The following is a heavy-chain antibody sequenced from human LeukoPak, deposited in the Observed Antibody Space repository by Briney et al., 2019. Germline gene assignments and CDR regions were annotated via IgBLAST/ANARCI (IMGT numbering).Heavy chain of an antibody. D-gene: IGHD6-19*01. CDR2: INPNSGGT. CDR3: ARDRPGWYFPLSY. CDR1: GYTFTGYY. J-gene: IGHJ4*02. Sequence: ASVKVSCKASGYTFTGYYMHWVRQAPGQGLEWMGWINPNSGGTNYAQKFQGRVTMTRDTSISTAYMELSRLRSDDPAVYYCARDRPGWYFPLSYWGQGTLVTVSS. V-gene: IGHV1-2*02.